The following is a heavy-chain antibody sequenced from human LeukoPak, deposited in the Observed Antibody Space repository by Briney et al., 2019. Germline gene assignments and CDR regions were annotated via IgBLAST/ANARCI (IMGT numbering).Heavy chain of an antibody. CDR3: ATDYGDYEPIDY. D-gene: IGHD4-17*01. Sequence: GGSLRLSCTASGVTLSNYAMHWVRRSPGRGLEWVAVISFDGTNKYYGDSVEGRFSVSRDNSKNTLYLQMNSLRPDDTAMYYCATDYGDYEPIDYWGQGTPVTASS. J-gene: IGHJ4*02. CDR1: GVTLSNYA. CDR2: ISFDGTNK. V-gene: IGHV3-30*04.